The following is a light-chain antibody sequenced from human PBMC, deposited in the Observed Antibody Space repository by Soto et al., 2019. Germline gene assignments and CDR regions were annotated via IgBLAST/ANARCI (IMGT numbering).Light chain of an antibody. V-gene: IGKV1-39*01. CDR2: SAS. CDR3: LQTYITPWT. J-gene: IGKJ1*01. CDR1: QSISKY. Sequence: DIQMTQSPSSLSASVGDRVTITCRASQSISKYLSWYHQKPGKAPKLLIYSASSLQSGVPPRFGGSGSGTNFTLTISSLQPEDFATYYCLQTYITPWTFGQGTNVEFK.